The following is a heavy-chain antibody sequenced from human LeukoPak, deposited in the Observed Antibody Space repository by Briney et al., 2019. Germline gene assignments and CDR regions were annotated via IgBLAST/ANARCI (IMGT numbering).Heavy chain of an antibody. CDR3: ARCTSSSWYSFFSHPYYMDV. CDR2: ISAYSGNT. D-gene: IGHD6-13*01. Sequence: GASVKVSCKASGYTFTSYYIHWVRQAPGQGLEWMGWISAYSGNTNYAQKLQGRVTMTTDTSTSTAYMELRSLRSDDTAVYYCARCTSSSWYSFFSHPYYMDVWGKGTTVTVSS. CDR1: GYTFTSYY. V-gene: IGHV1-18*04. J-gene: IGHJ6*03.